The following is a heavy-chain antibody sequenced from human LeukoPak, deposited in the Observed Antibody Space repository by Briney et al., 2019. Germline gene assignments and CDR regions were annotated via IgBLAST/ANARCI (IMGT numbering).Heavy chain of an antibody. CDR1: GYTFTSYD. V-gene: IGHV1-8*03. J-gene: IGHJ6*03. CDR3: ARDGGYSSRLYYYYYYMDV. CDR2: MNPNSGNT. Sequence: ASVKVSCKASGYTFTSYDINWVRQATGQGLEWMGWMNPNSGNTGYAQKFQGRVTITRNTSISTAYMELSSLRSEDTAVYYCARDGGYSSRLYYYYYYMDVWGKGTTVTISS. D-gene: IGHD2-15*01.